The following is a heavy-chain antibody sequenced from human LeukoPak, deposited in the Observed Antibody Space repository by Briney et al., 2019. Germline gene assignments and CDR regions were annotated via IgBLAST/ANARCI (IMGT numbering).Heavy chain of an antibody. CDR1: GFTFSSYG. D-gene: IGHD3-22*01. V-gene: IGHV3-30*03. J-gene: IGHJ4*02. CDR3: NYYDSSGPPIDY. CDR2: ISYDGSNK. Sequence: GGSLRLSCAASGFTFSSYGMHWVRQAPGKGLEWVAVISYDGSNKYYADSVKGRFTISRDNSKNTLYLQMNSLKTEDTAVYYCNYYDSSGPPIDYWGQGTLVTVSS.